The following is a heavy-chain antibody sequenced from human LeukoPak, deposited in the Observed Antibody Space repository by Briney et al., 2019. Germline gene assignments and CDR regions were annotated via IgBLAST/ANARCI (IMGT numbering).Heavy chain of an antibody. J-gene: IGHJ4*02. CDR2: INHSGST. V-gene: IGHV4-34*01. CDR3: ARHRYSYGFDY. D-gene: IGHD5-18*01. Sequence: SGGSLRLSCAASGFTFSSYSMNWIRQPPGKGLEWIGEINHSGSTNYNPSLKSRVTISVDTSKNQFSLKLSSVTAADTAVYYCARHRYSYGFDYWGQGTLVTVSS. CDR1: GFTFSSYS.